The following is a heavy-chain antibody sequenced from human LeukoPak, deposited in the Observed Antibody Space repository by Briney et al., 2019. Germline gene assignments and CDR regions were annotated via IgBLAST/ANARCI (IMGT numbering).Heavy chain of an antibody. Sequence: GGSLRLSCAASGFSFISYGMHWVRQAPGKGLEWVGVISDDGRSKDYADSVKGRFTISRDNSKDTLYLQMNSLRAAGTAGYYFAKRPSDYGDYVSYFDYWGRGTLVTVSS. D-gene: IGHD4-17*01. CDR3: AKRPSDYGDYVSYFDY. CDR1: GFSFISYG. J-gene: IGHJ4*02. CDR2: ISDDGRSK. V-gene: IGHV3-30*18.